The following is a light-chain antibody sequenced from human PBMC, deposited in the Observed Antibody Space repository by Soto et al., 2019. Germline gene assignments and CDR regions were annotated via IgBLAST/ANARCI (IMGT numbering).Light chain of an antibody. CDR3: CSYAGAFIYV. CDR1: SSDVGGYSY. J-gene: IGLJ1*01. V-gene: IGLV2-11*01. Sequence: QSALTQPRSVSGSPGHSVTISCTGTSSDVGGYSYVSWYQQHPGKAPKLLISDVSKRPSGVPGRFSGSKFGNTASLTISGLQAEDEADYYCCSYAGAFIYVFGSGTKVT. CDR2: DVS.